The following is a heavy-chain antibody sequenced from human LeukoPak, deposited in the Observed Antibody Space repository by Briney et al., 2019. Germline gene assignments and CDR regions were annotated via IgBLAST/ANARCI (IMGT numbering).Heavy chain of an antibody. D-gene: IGHD3-22*01. Sequence: ASVKVSCKASGYTFTSYGISWVRQAPGQGGEWMGWISAYNGNTNYAQKLQGRVTITTDTSTSTAYMELRSLRSDDTAVYYCARATDMSPYDSSGYYLYYYYYYMDVWGKGTTVTVSS. V-gene: IGHV1-18*01. CDR2: ISAYNGNT. CDR1: GYTFTSYG. J-gene: IGHJ6*03. CDR3: ARATDMSPYDSSGYYLYYYYYYMDV.